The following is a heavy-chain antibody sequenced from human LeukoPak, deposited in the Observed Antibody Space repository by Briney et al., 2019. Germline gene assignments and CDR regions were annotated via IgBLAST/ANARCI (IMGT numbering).Heavy chain of an antibody. J-gene: IGHJ3*02. CDR1: GGSISSYY. Sequence: SETLSLTCTVSGGSISSYYWSWIRRPAGKGLEWIGRIYTCGSTDYNPSLKSRVTMSVDTSKNQFSLKLSSVTAADTAVYYCARDSSSTSWSDAFDIWGQGTMVTVSS. CDR2: IYTCGST. D-gene: IGHD2-2*01. CDR3: ARDSSSTSWSDAFDI. V-gene: IGHV4-4*07.